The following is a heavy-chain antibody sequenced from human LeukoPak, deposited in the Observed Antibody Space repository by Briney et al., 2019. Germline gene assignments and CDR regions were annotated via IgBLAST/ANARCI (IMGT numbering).Heavy chain of an antibody. CDR3: AKKYSTGLDP. Sequence: AGGSLRLSCAASGFTFSSYWMHWVRQAPGKGLEWVAFIRYDGSNKYYADSVKGRFTISRDNSKNTLYLQMNSLRAEDTAVYYCAKKYSTGLDPWGQGTLVTVSS. D-gene: IGHD1-26*01. V-gene: IGHV3-30*02. CDR1: GFTFSSYW. J-gene: IGHJ5*02. CDR2: IRYDGSNK.